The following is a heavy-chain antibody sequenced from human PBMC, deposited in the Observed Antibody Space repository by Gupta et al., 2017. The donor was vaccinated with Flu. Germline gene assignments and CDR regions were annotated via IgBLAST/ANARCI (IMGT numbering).Heavy chain of an antibody. J-gene: IGHJ1*01. Sequence: GEGLEGVAVISYDGSNKYYADSVKGRFTISRDNSKNTLYLQMTSLRAEDTAVYYCAKDPFDGSYSPSDYFPHWGQGTLVTVSS. CDR3: AKDPFDGSYSPSDYFPH. CDR2: ISYDGSNK. V-gene: IGHV3-30*18. D-gene: IGHD1-26*01.